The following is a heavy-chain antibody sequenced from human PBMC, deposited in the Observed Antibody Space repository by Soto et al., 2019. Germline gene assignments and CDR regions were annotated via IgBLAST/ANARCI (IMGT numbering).Heavy chain of an antibody. J-gene: IGHJ5*02. Sequence: QVQLVQSGAEVKKPGASVKVSCKASGYTFTSYAMHWVRQAPGQRLEWMGWINAGNGNTKNSQKFQGRVTITRDTSASTADMELSSLRSEDTTVYYWARSGLELRSSWFDPWGQGTLVTVSS. CDR3: ARSGLELRSSWFDP. CDR1: GYTFTSYA. V-gene: IGHV1-3*01. D-gene: IGHD1-7*01. CDR2: INAGNGNT.